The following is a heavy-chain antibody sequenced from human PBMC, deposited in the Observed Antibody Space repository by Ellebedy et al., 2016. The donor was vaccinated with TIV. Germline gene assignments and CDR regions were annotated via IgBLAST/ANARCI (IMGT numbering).Heavy chain of an antibody. D-gene: IGHD3-3*01. J-gene: IGHJ4*02. CDR3: ASEHYDFWSGYLYYFDY. V-gene: IGHV3-23*01. CDR2: ISGSGGST. CDR1: GFTFSNYA. Sequence: GESLKISCAASGFTFSNYAMSWVRQAPGKGLEWVSAISGSGGSTYYADSVKRRFTISRDNSKTTLYLQMNSLRAEDTAVYYCASEHYDFWSGYLYYFDYWGQGTLVTVSS.